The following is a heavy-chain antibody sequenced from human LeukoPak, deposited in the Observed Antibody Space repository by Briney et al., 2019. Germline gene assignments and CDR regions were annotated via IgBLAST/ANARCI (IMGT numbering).Heavy chain of an antibody. D-gene: IGHD5/OR15-5a*01. CDR1: GFTFSSYS. V-gene: IGHV3-48*01. Sequence: GGSLRLSCAASGFTFSSYSMNWVRQAPGKGLEWVSYISSSSSTIYYADSVKGRFTISRGNAKNSLYLQMNSLRAEDTAVYYCVRDHHRRLYDSQARDTFDIWGRGTMVTVSS. J-gene: IGHJ3*02. CDR3: VRDHHRRLYDSQARDTFDI. CDR2: ISSSSSTI.